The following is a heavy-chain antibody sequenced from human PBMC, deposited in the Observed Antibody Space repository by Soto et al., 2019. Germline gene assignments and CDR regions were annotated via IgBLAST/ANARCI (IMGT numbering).Heavy chain of an antibody. Sequence: SEILSLTCTVSGGSISSYYWSWIRQPPGKGLEWIGSIYYSGNINYNPSLRSRVTISVDTSKNQFSLKLNSVTAADTAVYYCARDTGYSYGKIFDYWGQGSLVTVSS. CDR3: ARDTGYSYGKIFDY. D-gene: IGHD5-18*01. CDR1: GGSISSYY. J-gene: IGHJ4*02. CDR2: IYYSGNI. V-gene: IGHV4-59*01.